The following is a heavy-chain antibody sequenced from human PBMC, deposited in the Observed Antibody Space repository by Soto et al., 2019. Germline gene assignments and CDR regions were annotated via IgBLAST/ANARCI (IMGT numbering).Heavy chain of an antibody. Sequence: QVQLVESGGGVVQPGRSLRLSCAASGFTFSSYAMHWVRQAPGKGLEWVAVISYDGSNKYYADSVKGRFTISRDNSKNTLYLQMNSLRAEDTAVYYWARDKVAVAGTGPIDYWGQGSLVTVSS. CDR1: GFTFSSYA. V-gene: IGHV3-30-3*01. CDR3: ARDKVAVAGTGPIDY. J-gene: IGHJ4*02. CDR2: ISYDGSNK. D-gene: IGHD6-19*01.